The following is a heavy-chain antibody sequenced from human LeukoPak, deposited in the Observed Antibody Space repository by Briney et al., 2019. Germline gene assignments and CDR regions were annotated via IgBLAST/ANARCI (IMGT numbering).Heavy chain of an antibody. CDR2: IYYSGST. J-gene: IGHJ4*02. V-gene: IGHV4-39*01. CDR3: ARLEGRDYGESGVDY. Sequence: SETLSLTCTVSGGYISSSSYYWGWIRQPPGKGLEWIGSIYYSGSTYYNPSLKSRVTISVDTSKNQFSLKLSSVTAADTAVYYCARLEGRDYGESGVDYWGQGTLVTVSS. CDR1: GGYISSSSYY. D-gene: IGHD4-17*01.